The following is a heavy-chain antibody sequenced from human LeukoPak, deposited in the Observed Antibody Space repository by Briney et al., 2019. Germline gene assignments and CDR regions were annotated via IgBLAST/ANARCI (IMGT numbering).Heavy chain of an antibody. J-gene: IGHJ4*02. CDR3: ARVKRKYQLLKPLHETPSHYFDY. Sequence: SETLSLTCAVYGGSFSGYYWSWIRQPPGKGLEWIGSIYYSGSTYYNPSLKSRVTISVDTSKNQFSLKLSSVTAADTAVYYCARVKRKYQLLKPLHETPSHYFDYWGQGTLVTVSS. V-gene: IGHV4-34*01. CDR1: GGSFSGYY. CDR2: IYYSGST. D-gene: IGHD2-2*01.